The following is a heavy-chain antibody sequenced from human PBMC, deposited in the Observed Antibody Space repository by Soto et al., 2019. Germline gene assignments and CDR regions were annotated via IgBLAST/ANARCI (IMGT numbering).Heavy chain of an antibody. D-gene: IGHD2-15*01. CDR2: IWYDGSNK. J-gene: IGHJ6*02. CDR3: ARSDCTGAYCYSWPFNYGVDV. V-gene: IGHV3-33*08. CDR1: GFTFNTYG. Sequence: GSLRLSCTTSGFTFNTYGMHWVRQAPGKGLEWVAIIWYDGSNKYYADSVKGRFTISRDNSKNTLYLQMNSLRAEDTALYYCARSDCTGAYCYSWPFNYGVDVWGQGTTVTASS.